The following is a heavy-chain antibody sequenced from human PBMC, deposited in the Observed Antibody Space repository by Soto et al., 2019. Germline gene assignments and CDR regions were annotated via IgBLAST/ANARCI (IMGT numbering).Heavy chain of an antibody. CDR1: GFPFSSYG. Sequence: SCAASGFPFSSYGIHWVRQAPGKGLEWVADVWYDGSDKYYADSVKGRFTISRDNSKNTVFLQMDSLRAEDTGVYYCARSSGSSFDYWGQGALVTVSS. CDR2: VWYDGSDK. D-gene: IGHD1-26*01. J-gene: IGHJ4*02. CDR3: ARSSGSSFDY. V-gene: IGHV3-33*01.